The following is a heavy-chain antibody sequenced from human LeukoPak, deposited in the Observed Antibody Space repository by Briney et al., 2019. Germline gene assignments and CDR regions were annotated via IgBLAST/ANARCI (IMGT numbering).Heavy chain of an antibody. CDR1: GFTFSNAW. Sequence: GGSLRLSCAASGFTFSNAWMNWVRQAPGKGLEWVGRIKSKTDGGTTDYAAPVKGRFTISRDDSKNTLYLQMDSLKTEDTAVYYCTTDLEYRSTGPFDPWGQGTLVTVSS. CDR2: IKSKTDGGTT. V-gene: IGHV3-15*07. CDR3: TTDLEYRSTGPFDP. J-gene: IGHJ5*02. D-gene: IGHD5/OR15-5a*01.